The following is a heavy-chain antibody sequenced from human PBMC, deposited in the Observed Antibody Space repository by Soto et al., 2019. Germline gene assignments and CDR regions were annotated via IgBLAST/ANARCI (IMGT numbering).Heavy chain of an antibody. CDR2: INPGNSDT. J-gene: IGHJ4*02. Sequence: GASVKVSCKASGYTFTSYYMHWVRQAPGQGLEWMGCINPGNSDTNYSQKFQGRVSITRDTSANTASMELSSLRSEDTAVYYCARDPPGGGTNFDYWGQGALVTVSS. D-gene: IGHD2-15*01. V-gene: IGHV1-3*01. CDR1: GYTFTSYY. CDR3: ARDPPGGGTNFDY.